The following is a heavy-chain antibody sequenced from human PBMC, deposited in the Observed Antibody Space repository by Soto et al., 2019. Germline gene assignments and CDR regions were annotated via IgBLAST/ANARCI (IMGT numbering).Heavy chain of an antibody. V-gene: IGHV3-48*01. Sequence: EVQLVESGGGLVQPGGSLRLSCTASGVTFSSHSWVWVRQAPEKALEWVSYISSGSSSIYYADSVKGRFTTSRDNAKNSTYLQMNSLRVEDTGVYYCARELGFHAAARMDVWGQGTTVTVSS. CDR2: ISSGSSSI. D-gene: IGHD6-25*01. CDR3: ARELGFHAAARMDV. J-gene: IGHJ6*02. CDR1: GVTFSSHS.